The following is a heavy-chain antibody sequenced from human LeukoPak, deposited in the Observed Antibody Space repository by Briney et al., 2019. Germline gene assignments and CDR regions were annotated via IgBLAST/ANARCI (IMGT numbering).Heavy chain of an antibody. J-gene: IGHJ5*02. D-gene: IGHD2-2*02. CDR3: ARGVAIRFDWFDP. V-gene: IGHV7-4-1*02. CDR1: GYTVTSYA. CDR2: INTNTGNP. Sequence: ASVKVSYKASGYTVTSYAMNLVRQAPGQGLEWMGWINTNTGNPTYAQGFTGRFVFSLDTSVSTAYLQISSLKAEDTAVYYCARGVAIRFDWFDPWGQGTLVTVSS.